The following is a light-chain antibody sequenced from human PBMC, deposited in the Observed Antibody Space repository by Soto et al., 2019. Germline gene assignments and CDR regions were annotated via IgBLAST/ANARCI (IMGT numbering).Light chain of an antibody. Sequence: EIVMTQAPATLSVSPGERATLSCRASQSVSSSLAWYQQKPGQAPRLLIYGASTRATGIPARYSGSGSGTDFTLTISSLQSEDFAVYSCQQYNDWPATFGQGTKVDIK. CDR1: QSVSSS. CDR3: QQYNDWPAT. CDR2: GAS. V-gene: IGKV3-15*01. J-gene: IGKJ1*01.